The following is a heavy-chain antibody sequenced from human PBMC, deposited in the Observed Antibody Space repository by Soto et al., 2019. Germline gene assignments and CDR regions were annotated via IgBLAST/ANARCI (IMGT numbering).Heavy chain of an antibody. V-gene: IGHV3-15*01. CDR2: IKSKTDGGTT. CDR3: TTGSFWSGYYTLDAFDI. CDR1: GFTFSSYG. J-gene: IGHJ3*02. D-gene: IGHD3-3*01. Sequence: PGGSLRLSCAASGFTFSSYGMHWVRQAPGKGLEWVGRIKSKTDGGTTDYAAPVKGRFTISRDDSKNTLYLQMNSLKTEDTAVYYCTTGSFWSGYYTLDAFDIWGQGTMVTVSS.